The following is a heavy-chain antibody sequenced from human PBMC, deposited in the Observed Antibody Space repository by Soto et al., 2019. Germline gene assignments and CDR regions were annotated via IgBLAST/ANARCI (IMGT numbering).Heavy chain of an antibody. CDR1: GFTVSSNY. D-gene: IGHD4-4*01. CDR2: IYSGGST. CDR3: DVTVTDYYYYMDV. J-gene: IGHJ6*03. V-gene: IGHV3-66*01. Sequence: PGGSLRLSCAASGFTVSSNYMSWVRQAPGKGLEWVSVIYSGGSTYYADSVKGRFTISRDNSKNTLYLQMNSLRAEDTAVYYCDVTVTDYYYYMDVWGKGTTVTVSS.